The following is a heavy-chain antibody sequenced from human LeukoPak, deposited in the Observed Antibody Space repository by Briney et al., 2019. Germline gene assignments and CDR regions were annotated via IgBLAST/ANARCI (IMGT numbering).Heavy chain of an antibody. CDR1: GGSFSVYY. D-gene: IGHD3-9*01. V-gene: IGHV4-34*01. Sequence: PSETLSLTCAVYGGSFSVYYWSWIRQPPGKGLEWIGEINHSGSTNYNPSLKSRVTISVDTSKNQFSLKLSSVTAADTAVYYCARGMTGYGPIGYYYYYGMDVWGQGTTVTVSS. CDR2: INHSGST. J-gene: IGHJ6*02. CDR3: ARGMTGYGPIGYYYYYGMDV.